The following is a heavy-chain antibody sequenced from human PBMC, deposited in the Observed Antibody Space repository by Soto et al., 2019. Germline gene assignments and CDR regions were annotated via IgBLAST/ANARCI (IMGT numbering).Heavy chain of an antibody. Sequence: QVQLVEFGGGVVQPGRSLRLSCAASGFTFSSYGMHWVRQAPGKGLEWVAVISYDGSNKYYADSVKGRFTISRDNSKNTLYLQMNSLRAEDTAVYYCAKDLVDLLYGMDVWGQGTTVTVSS. CDR1: GFTFSSYG. J-gene: IGHJ6*02. V-gene: IGHV3-30*18. CDR3: AKDLVDLLYGMDV. CDR2: ISYDGSNK. D-gene: IGHD3-9*01.